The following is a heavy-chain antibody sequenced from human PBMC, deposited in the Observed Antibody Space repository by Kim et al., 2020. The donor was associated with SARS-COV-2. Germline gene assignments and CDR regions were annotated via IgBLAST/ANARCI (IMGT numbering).Heavy chain of an antibody. D-gene: IGHD5-12*01. CDR3: ARRGYHNWFDP. V-gene: IGHV4-39*01. Sequence: TPPLKSRVTLSVDTSRNQFSWMLSSVTAADTAVYYCARRGYHNWFDPWGQGTLVTVCS. J-gene: IGHJ5*02.